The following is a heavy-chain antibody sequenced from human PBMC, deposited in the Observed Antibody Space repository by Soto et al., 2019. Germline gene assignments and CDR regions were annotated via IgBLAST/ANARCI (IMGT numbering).Heavy chain of an antibody. CDR2: IIPIFGTA. D-gene: IGHD4-17*01. Sequence: GASVKVSCKASGGTLSSYAISWVRQAPGQGLEWMGGIIPIFGTANYAQKFQGRVTITADESTSTAYMELSSLRSEDTAVYYCASPRDYGDSNWFDPWGQGTLVTVS. CDR3: ASPRDYGDSNWFDP. CDR1: GGTLSSYA. V-gene: IGHV1-69*13. J-gene: IGHJ5*02.